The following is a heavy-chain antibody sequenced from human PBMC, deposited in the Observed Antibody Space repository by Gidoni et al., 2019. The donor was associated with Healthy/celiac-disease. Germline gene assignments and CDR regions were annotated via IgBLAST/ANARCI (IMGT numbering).Heavy chain of an antibody. V-gene: IGHV3-23*01. Sequence: EVQLLESGGGLVQPGGSLRLSCAASGFTFSSYAMSWVRQAQGKGLEWVSAISGSGGSTYSADSVKGRFTISRDNSKNTLYLQMNSLRAEDTAVYYCAKGGGYSYGPTGGYFDYWGQGTLVTVSS. CDR3: AKGGGYSYGPTGGYFDY. CDR1: GFTFSSYA. CDR2: ISGSGGST. J-gene: IGHJ4*02. D-gene: IGHD5-18*01.